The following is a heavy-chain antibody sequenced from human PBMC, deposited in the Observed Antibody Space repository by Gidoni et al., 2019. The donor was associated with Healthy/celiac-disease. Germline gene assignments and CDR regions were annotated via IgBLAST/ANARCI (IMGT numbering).Heavy chain of an antibody. V-gene: IGHV3-30*04. Sequence: QVQLVESGGGVVQPGRSLRLSCAASGFTFSSYAMHWVRQAPGKGLEWVAVISYDGSNKYYADSVKGRFTISRDKSKNTLYLQMNSLRAEDTAVYYCARAMADTAMVTGFDYWGQGTLVTVSS. D-gene: IGHD5-18*01. CDR2: ISYDGSNK. CDR1: GFTFSSYA. CDR3: ARAMADTAMVTGFDY. J-gene: IGHJ4*02.